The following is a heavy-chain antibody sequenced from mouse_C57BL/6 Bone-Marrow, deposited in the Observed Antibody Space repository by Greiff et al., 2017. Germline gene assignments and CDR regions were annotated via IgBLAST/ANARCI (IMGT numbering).Heavy chain of an antibody. V-gene: IGHV2-9*01. CDR2: IWGGGST. D-gene: IGHD4-1*01. CDR1: GFSLTSYG. CDR3: AKDSLTAPFAY. J-gene: IGHJ3*01. Sequence: QVQLKESGPGLVAPSQSLSLSCTASGFSLTSYGVDWVRQPPGKGLEWLGVIWGGGSTNYTSALMSRLSISTDNSKSQVFLKMNSLQTDDTAMYYCAKDSLTAPFAYWGQGTLVTVSA.